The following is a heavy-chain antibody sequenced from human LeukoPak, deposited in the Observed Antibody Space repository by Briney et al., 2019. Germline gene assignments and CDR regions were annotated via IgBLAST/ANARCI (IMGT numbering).Heavy chain of an antibody. D-gene: IGHD6-19*01. Sequence: GGSLRLSCSASGFSFSTHAMHWVRQAPGKGLEYVSTINSHGGSTYYADSVRGRFTISRDDSKNTLSLQMSSLRPEDTALYYCVRSSGSLNYNYYGMDVWGQGTTITVS. CDR3: VRSSGSLNYNYYGMDV. CDR1: GFSFSTHA. V-gene: IGHV3-64D*06. CDR2: INSHGGST. J-gene: IGHJ6*02.